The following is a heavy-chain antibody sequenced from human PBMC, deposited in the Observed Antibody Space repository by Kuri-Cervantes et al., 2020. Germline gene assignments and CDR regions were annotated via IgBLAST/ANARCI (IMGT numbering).Heavy chain of an antibody. Sequence: GGSLRLSCAASGFTFDDYAMHWVRQAPGKGLEWVSGISWNSGSIGYADSVKGRFTISRDNAKNSLYLQMNSLRAEDTALYYCARRTPHDYGDYFFPWGQGTLVTVSS. D-gene: IGHD4-17*01. CDR1: GFTFDDYA. CDR3: ARRTPHDYGDYFFP. CDR2: ISWNSGSI. J-gene: IGHJ5*02. V-gene: IGHV3-9*01.